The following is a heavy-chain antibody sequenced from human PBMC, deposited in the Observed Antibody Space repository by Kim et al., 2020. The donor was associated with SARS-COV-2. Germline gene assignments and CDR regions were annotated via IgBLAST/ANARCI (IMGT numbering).Heavy chain of an antibody. CDR3: ARAVGANDPFDY. D-gene: IGHD1-1*01. J-gene: IGHJ4*02. Sequence: NYHPCPKGRVTMSVDTSQNQFSLKLCSVTAADTAVYYCARAVGANDPFDYWGQGTLVTVSS. V-gene: IGHV4-4*07.